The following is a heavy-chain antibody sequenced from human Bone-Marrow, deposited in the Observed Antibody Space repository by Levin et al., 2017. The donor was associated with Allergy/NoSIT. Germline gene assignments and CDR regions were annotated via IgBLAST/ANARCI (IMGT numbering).Heavy chain of an antibody. CDR3: AKEWLVNNKLYYGMAA. J-gene: IGHJ6*02. V-gene: IGHV3-30*18. D-gene: IGHD6-19*01. Sequence: LTGGSLRLSCVASGFMFRNSAMHWVRQAPGKGLEWMALISYDGTKEHYADCVQGRFTISRDNSNSTLYLQLDSLRSEDTGVYDCAKEWLVNNKLYYGMAAWGRGTTVNVSS. CDR2: ISYDGTKE. CDR1: GFMFRNSA.